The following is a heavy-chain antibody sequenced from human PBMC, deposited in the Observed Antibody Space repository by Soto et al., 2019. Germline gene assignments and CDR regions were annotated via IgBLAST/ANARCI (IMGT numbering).Heavy chain of an antibody. CDR3: ARGKRGYSYGYLHKWFDP. V-gene: IGHV4-59*01. CDR2: IYYSGST. CDR1: GGSISSYY. J-gene: IGHJ5*02. D-gene: IGHD5-18*01. Sequence: SETLSLTCTVSGGSISSYYWSWIRQPPGKGLEWIGYIYYSGSTNYNPSLKSRVTISVDTSKNQFSLKLSSVTAADTAVYYCARGKRGYSYGYLHKWFDPWGQGTLVTVSP.